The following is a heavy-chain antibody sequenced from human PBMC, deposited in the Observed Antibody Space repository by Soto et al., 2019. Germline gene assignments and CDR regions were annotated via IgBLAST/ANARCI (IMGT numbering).Heavy chain of an antibody. D-gene: IGHD5-12*01. CDR2: ISSSSSYI. V-gene: IGHV3-21*04. CDR1: GFTFSSYS. J-gene: IGHJ3*02. CDR3: ANRYSGYDFNAFDI. Sequence: GGSLRLSCAASGFTFSSYSMNWVRQAPGKGLEWVSSISSSSSYIYYADSVKGRFTISRDNSKNTLYLQMNSLRAEDTAVYYCANRYSGYDFNAFDIWGQGTMVTVSS.